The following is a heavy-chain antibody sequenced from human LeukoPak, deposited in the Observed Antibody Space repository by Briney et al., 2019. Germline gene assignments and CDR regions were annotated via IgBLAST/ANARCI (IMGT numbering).Heavy chain of an antibody. V-gene: IGHV3-33*01. J-gene: IGHJ4*02. D-gene: IGHD2-2*01. CDR1: GFTFSSYG. Sequence: PGGSLRLSCAASGFTFSSYGMHWVRQAPGKGLEWVAVIWYDGSNKYYADSVKGRFTISRDNSKNTLYLQMNSLRAEDTAVYYCARQRQLLTFDYRGQGTLVTVSS. CDR2: IWYDGSNK. CDR3: ARQRQLLTFDY.